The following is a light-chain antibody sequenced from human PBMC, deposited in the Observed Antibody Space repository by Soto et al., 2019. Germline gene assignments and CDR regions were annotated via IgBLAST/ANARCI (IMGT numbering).Light chain of an antibody. V-gene: IGKV1-8*01. CDR3: QQYYSYHIT. Sequence: AIRMTQSPSSLSASTGDRVTITCLASQGISSYLAWYQQKPGKAPKLLIYAASTLQSGVPSRFSGSGSGTDFTLTISCLQSEDFATYYCQQYYSYHITFGQGTRLEIK. J-gene: IGKJ5*01. CDR1: QGISSY. CDR2: AAS.